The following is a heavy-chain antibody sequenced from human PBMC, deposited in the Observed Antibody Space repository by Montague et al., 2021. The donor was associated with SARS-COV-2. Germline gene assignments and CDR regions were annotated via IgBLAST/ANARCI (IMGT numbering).Heavy chain of an antibody. D-gene: IGHD3-22*01. J-gene: IGHJ6*02. Sequence: SETLSLTCTVSGGSISSSSYYWGWIRQPPGKGLEWIGSIYYTGSTYYXPSLKSRVTISVDTSQNQFSLKLSSVTAADTAVYYCARDTRIAMLVVVTRYGLDVWGQGTTVTVSS. CDR1: GGSISSSSYY. CDR3: ARDTRIAMLVVVTRYGLDV. V-gene: IGHV4-39*07. CDR2: IYYTGST.